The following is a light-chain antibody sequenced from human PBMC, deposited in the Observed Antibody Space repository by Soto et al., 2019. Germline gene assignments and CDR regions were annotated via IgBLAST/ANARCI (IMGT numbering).Light chain of an antibody. V-gene: IGKV2-28*01. CDR1: QILLHNDGHNY. CDR2: LAS. CDR3: MQALQTPIP. Sequence: DIVMTQSPLSLPVTPGERASISCRSSQILLHNDGHNYLDWYLQKPGQSPQVVIYLASNRASGVPDKFSGSGSGTDSTLKISRVEAEDVGIYYCMQALQTPIPFGQGTRLEIK. J-gene: IGKJ5*01.